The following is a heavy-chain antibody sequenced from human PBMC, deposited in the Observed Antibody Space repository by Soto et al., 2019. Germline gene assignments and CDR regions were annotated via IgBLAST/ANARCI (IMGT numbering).Heavy chain of an antibody. CDR2: IYYSGST. V-gene: IGHV4-59*08. CDR3: ARHLGELSLGFFDY. J-gene: IGHJ4*02. CDR1: GGSISSYY. D-gene: IGHD3-16*02. Sequence: LSLTCTVSGGSISSYYWSWIRQPPGKGLEWIGYIYYSGSTNYNPSLKSRVTISVDTSKNQFSLKLSSVTAADTAVYYCARHLGELSLGFFDYWGQGTRVTVAS.